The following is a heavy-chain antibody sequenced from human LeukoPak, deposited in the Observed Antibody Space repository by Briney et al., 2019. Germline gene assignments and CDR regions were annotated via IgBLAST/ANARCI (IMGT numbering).Heavy chain of an antibody. CDR1: GFTVSSNY. Sequence: GGSLRLSCAASGFTVSSNYMSWVRQAPGKGLEWVSVIYSGGSTYYADSVKGRFTISRDNSKYTPYLQMNSLRAEDTAVYYCAKDLHDYGDYVGWFDSWGQGTLVTVSS. CDR2: IYSGGST. D-gene: IGHD4-17*01. CDR3: AKDLHDYGDYVGWFDS. J-gene: IGHJ5*01. V-gene: IGHV3-53*01.